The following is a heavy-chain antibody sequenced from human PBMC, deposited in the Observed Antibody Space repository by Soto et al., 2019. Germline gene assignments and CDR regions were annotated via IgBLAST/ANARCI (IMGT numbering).Heavy chain of an antibody. CDR1: GFTFSNYW. CDR2: IASEGTVI. Sequence: EVQLVESGGSLVQPGGSLRLSCAGSGFTFSNYWIHWVRQAPGKGLVWVSRIASEGTVINYADSVKGRFTISRDNAKNTLYLQMNSLRAEDTAVYYCVRGGCDGTNCIAFDIWGQGTMVTVSS. D-gene: IGHD2-8*01. J-gene: IGHJ3*02. CDR3: VRGGCDGTNCIAFDI. V-gene: IGHV3-74*01.